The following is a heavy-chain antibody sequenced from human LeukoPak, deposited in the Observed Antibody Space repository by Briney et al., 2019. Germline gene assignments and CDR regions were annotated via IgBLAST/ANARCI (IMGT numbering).Heavy chain of an antibody. CDR2: IYYSGST. J-gene: IGHJ4*02. CDR1: GGSISSYY. D-gene: IGHD2-15*01. Sequence: PSETLSLTCTVSGGSISSYYWSWIRQPPGKGLEWIGYIYYSGSTNYNPSLKSRVTISVDTSKNQFSLKLSSVTAADTAVYYCATQSRYCSGGSCYALDYWGQGTLVTVSS. CDR3: ATQSRYCSGGSCYALDY. V-gene: IGHV4-59*08.